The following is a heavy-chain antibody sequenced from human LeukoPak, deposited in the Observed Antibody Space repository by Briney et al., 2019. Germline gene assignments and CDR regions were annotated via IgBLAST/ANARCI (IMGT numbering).Heavy chain of an antibody. CDR2: IYTSGST. Sequence: SETLSLTCTVSGGSISSYYWSWIRQPAGKGLEWIGRIYTSGSTNYNPSLKSRVTMSVDTSKNQFSLKLSSVTAADTAVYYCARLGEDLAVGVAGYWFDPWGQGTLVTVSS. V-gene: IGHV4-4*07. CDR1: GGSISSYY. J-gene: IGHJ5*02. D-gene: IGHD2-15*01. CDR3: ARLGEDLAVGVAGYWFDP.